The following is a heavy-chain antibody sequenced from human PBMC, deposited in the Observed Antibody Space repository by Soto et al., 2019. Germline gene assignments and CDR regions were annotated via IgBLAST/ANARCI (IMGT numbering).Heavy chain of an antibody. CDR3: ARETYYYGSGPGLFDY. D-gene: IGHD3-10*01. CDR2: ISSSSSTI. Sequence: WIRRPPGKGLEWVSYISSSSSTIYYADSVKGRFTISRDNAKNSLYLQMNSLRAEDTAVYYCARETYYYGSGPGLFDYWGQGTLVTVSS. V-gene: IGHV3-48*01. J-gene: IGHJ4*02.